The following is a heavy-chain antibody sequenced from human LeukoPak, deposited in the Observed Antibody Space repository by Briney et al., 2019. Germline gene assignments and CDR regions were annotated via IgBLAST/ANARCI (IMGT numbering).Heavy chain of an antibody. J-gene: IGHJ4*02. CDR1: GFTFSSYW. V-gene: IGHV3-33*08. CDR3: ARDTLYDDNGYYHYFDY. CDR2: IWYDASGQ. D-gene: IGHD3-22*01. Sequence: PGGSLRLSCAASGFTFSSYWMSWVRQAPGKGLEWVAMIWYDASGQHYADSVKGRFTISRDTSKNTLYLQMNSLRAEDTAVYFCARDTLYDDNGYYHYFDYWGQGTLVTVSS.